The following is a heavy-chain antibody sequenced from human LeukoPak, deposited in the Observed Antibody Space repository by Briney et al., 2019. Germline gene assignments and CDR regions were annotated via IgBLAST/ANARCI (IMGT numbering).Heavy chain of an antibody. D-gene: IGHD1-26*01. CDR3: ARGVMVGATSNWFDP. CDR2: INHSGST. V-gene: IGHV4-34*01. CDR1: GGSFSGYY. J-gene: IGHJ5*02. Sequence: SETLSLTCAVYGGSFSGYYWSWIRQPPGKGLEWIGEINHSGSTNYNPSLKSRVTISVDTSKNQFPLKLSSVTVADTAVYYCARGVMVGATSNWFDPWGQGTLVTVSS.